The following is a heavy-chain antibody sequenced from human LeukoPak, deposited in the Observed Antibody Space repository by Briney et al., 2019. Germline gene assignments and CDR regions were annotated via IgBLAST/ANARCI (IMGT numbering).Heavy chain of an antibody. Sequence: SETLSLTCTVSGGSISSYYWNWIRQPPAKGLEWIGYIYYSGTTNYNPSLKSRVSMSVDTSKNQFSLKLSSVTPEDTAVYYCARVLRKGPYGDGGYFYFFMDVWGKGTTVTVSS. J-gene: IGHJ6*03. V-gene: IGHV4-59*12. CDR1: GGSISSYY. CDR2: IYYSGTT. CDR3: ARVLRKGPYGDGGYFYFFMDV. D-gene: IGHD4-17*01.